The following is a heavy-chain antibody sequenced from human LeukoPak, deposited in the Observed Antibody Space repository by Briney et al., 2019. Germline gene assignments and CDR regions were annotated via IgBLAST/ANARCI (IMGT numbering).Heavy chain of an antibody. Sequence: KPSETLSLTCTVSGGSISSSSYYWGWMRQPPGKGLEWIGEINRSGSINYNPSLKSRVTMSVDTSKNQLSLTLTSVTAADTAVYYCTATPYRDGPLNYWGQGTLVTVSS. CDR1: GGSISSSSYY. D-gene: IGHD5-24*01. V-gene: IGHV4-39*07. CDR3: TATPYRDGPLNY. J-gene: IGHJ4*02. CDR2: INRSGSI.